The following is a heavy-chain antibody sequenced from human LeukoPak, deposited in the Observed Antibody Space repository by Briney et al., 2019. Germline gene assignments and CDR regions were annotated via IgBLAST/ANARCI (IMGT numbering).Heavy chain of an antibody. Sequence: ASVNVSCKASGYTFTTYPMHWVRQAPGQRLEWMGWINAGNGDTKYSQKFQGRVTITRDTSASTAYMELSSLRSEDTAVYYCARDQRSYELYWGQGTLVTVSS. J-gene: IGHJ4*02. CDR1: GYTFTTYP. V-gene: IGHV1-3*01. CDR3: ARDQRSYELY. CDR2: INAGNGDT. D-gene: IGHD1-26*01.